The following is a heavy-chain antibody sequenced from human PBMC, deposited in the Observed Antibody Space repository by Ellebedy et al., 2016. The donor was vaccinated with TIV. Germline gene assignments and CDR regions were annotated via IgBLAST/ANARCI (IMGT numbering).Heavy chain of an antibody. CDR1: GFTFSDYY. J-gene: IGHJ5*02. D-gene: IGHD3-9*01. CDR2: TDHDGRVK. Sequence: GESLKISCAASGFTFSDYYMSWVRQAPGKGLEWVANTDHDGRVKFYVDSVEGRFTISRDNAKNSLYMQMNSLRAEDTAVYYCARDDWGPAGPWGQGTLVTVSS. V-gene: IGHV3-7*03. CDR3: ARDDWGPAGP.